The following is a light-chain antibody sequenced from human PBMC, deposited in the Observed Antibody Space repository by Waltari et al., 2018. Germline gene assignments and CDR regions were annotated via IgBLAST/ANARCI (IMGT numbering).Light chain of an antibody. CDR1: QSISRY. V-gene: IGKV3-20*01. CDR3: QHHFRLPAT. Sequence: IMLTQSPGTLSLSPGERATLYFRASQSISRYLAWYQQKPGQAPRLLIYGASTRATGIPDRFSGSGSGTDFSLTISGLEPEDSAVYYCQHHFRLPATFGQGTKVEIK. CDR2: GAS. J-gene: IGKJ1*01.